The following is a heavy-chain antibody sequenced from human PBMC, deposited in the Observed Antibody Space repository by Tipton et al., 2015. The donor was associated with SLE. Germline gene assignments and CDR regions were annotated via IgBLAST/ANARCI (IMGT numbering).Heavy chain of an antibody. CDR3: ARHRGYFTVSDYIDY. CDR1: GFSISSGYY. Sequence: LRLSCTVSGFSISSGYYWGWMRQSPGKGLEWIGNIYYSGSTYYTPSLKSRVTISVDTSKNQFSLKVRSVTAADTAVYYCARHRGYFTVSDYIDYWGQGALVTVSS. D-gene: IGHD3-10*01. CDR2: IYYSGST. V-gene: IGHV4-38-2*02. J-gene: IGHJ4*02.